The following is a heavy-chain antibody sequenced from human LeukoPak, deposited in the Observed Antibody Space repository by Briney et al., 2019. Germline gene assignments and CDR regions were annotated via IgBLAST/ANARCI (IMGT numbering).Heavy chain of an antibody. CDR2: IYHSGST. CDR1: GGSISSGNW. Sequence: SETLSLTCAVSGGSISSGNWWSWVRQPPGKGLEWIGEIYHSGSTNYNPSLKSRVTISVDKSKNQFSLKLSSVTAADTAVYYCASRITMRVSLGYFDLWGRGTLVTVSS. J-gene: IGHJ2*01. D-gene: IGHD3-22*01. V-gene: IGHV4-4*02. CDR3: ASRITMRVSLGYFDL.